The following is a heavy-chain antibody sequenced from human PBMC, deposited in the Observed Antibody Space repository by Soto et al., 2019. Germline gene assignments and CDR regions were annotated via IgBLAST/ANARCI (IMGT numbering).Heavy chain of an antibody. J-gene: IGHJ6*03. Sequence: QLQLQESGPGLVKPSETLSLTCTVSGGSISSSSYYWGWIRQPPGKGLEWIGSIYYSGSTYYNPSLKSRVTRSGNTSNNQFSLKVSSATAADTAVYYCAMIPGDYYCYCYMDDWGKGTTVTVSS. CDR1: GGSISSSSYY. CDR3: AMIPGDYYCYCYMDD. V-gene: IGHV4-39*01. CDR2: IYYSGST.